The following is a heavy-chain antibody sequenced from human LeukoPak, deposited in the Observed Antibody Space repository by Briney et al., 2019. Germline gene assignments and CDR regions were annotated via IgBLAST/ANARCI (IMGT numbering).Heavy chain of an antibody. D-gene: IGHD3-10*01. J-gene: IGHJ3*02. CDR2: IYDSGSS. CDR1: GGSISSGGYY. V-gene: IGHV4-31*03. CDR3: ARCYASGDVFDI. Sequence: SETLSLTCTVSGGSISSGGYYWSWIRQYPGKGLEWIAYIYDSGSSYYSPSLKSRITTSVDTSKSQFSLKLSSVIAADTAVYYCARCYASGDVFDIWGQGTMVTVSS.